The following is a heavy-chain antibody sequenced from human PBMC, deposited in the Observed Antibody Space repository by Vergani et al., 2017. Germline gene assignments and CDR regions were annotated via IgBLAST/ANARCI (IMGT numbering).Heavy chain of an antibody. J-gene: IGHJ3*02. V-gene: IGHV1-24*01. CDR3: ARDQPAEWGVPAAHDAFDI. CDR2: FDPEDGET. CDR1: GYTLTELS. Sequence: QVQLVQSGAEVKKPGASVKVSCKVSGYTLTELSMHWVRQAPGKGLEWMGGFDPEDGETIYAQKFQGRVTITADKSTSTAYMELSSLRSEDTAVYYCARDQPAEWGVPAAHDAFDIWGQGTMVTVSS. D-gene: IGHD2-2*01.